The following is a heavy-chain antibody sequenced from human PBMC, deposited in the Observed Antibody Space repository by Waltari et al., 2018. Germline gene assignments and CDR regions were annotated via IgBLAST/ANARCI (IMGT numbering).Heavy chain of an antibody. D-gene: IGHD5-18*01. Sequence: QVQLVQSGAEVKKPGSSVKVSCKSSGGTFSSYAIRWVRQPPGHGLEWMGGIIPIFGTANYAQKFQGRVTITADESTSTAYMELSSLRSEDTAVYYCASGPWDTAMHYYYYGMDVWGQGTTVTVSS. J-gene: IGHJ6*02. V-gene: IGHV1-69*01. CDR2: IIPIFGTA. CDR1: GGTFSSYA. CDR3: ASGPWDTAMHYYYYGMDV.